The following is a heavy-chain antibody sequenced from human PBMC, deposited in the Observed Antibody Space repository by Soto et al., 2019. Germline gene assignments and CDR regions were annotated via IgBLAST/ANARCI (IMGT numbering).Heavy chain of an antibody. CDR1: GFTFDDYA. J-gene: IGHJ1*01. Sequence: PGGSLRLSCAASGFTFDDYAMHWVRQVPGKGLEWVSGINWNSGSIGYADSVKGRFAISRDNAKNSLHLQMNSLSAEDTAFYYCVKDESINWYSGHFRHWGQGTLVTVSS. CDR2: INWNSGSI. V-gene: IGHV3-9*01. D-gene: IGHD6-13*01. CDR3: VKDESINWYSGHFRH.